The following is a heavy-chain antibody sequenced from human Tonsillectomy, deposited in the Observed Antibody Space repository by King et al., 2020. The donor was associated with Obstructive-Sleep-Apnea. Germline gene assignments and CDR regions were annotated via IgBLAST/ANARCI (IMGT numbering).Heavy chain of an antibody. CDR1: GFTFSSYD. Sequence: QLVQSGGGLVQPGGSLRLSCAASGFTFSSYDMHWVRQATGKGLECVSAIGTAGDTYYPGSVKGRFTISRENAKNSLYLQMNSLRAGDTAVYYCAREDHRGAFDIWGQGTMVTVSS. CDR3: AREDHRGAFDI. V-gene: IGHV3-13*01. D-gene: IGHD1-14*01. CDR2: IGTAGDT. J-gene: IGHJ3*02.